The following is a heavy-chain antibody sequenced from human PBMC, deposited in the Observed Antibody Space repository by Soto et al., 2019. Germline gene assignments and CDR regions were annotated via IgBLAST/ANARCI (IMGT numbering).Heavy chain of an antibody. CDR1: GFIVSRHY. CDR2: IYSGGST. D-gene: IGHD4-17*01. J-gene: IGHJ4*02. V-gene: IGHV3-53*01. CDR3: AKDYSSVTTDPLSVVLFDY. Sequence: EVQLVESGGGLIQPGGSLRLSCAASGFIVSRHYMSWVRQAPGKGLEWVSLIYSGGSTYYADSVKGRFTISRDNSKNTVYLQMNSLRAEDTAVYYCAKDYSSVTTDPLSVVLFDYWGQGALVTVSS.